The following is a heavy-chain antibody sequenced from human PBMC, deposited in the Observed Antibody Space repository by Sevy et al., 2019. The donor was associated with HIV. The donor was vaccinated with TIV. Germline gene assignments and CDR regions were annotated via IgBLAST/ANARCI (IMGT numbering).Heavy chain of an antibody. Sequence: ASVKVSCKASGYNFNNYYVHWVRQAPGHGLQWMGVINPTSSSTYYPPKFQGRVTMTRDTSTSTVSLDLSSLRSEDTAVYYCARGDGTGRCFDSWGQGTLVTVSS. D-gene: IGHD1-26*01. CDR3: ARGDGTGRCFDS. J-gene: IGHJ4*02. CDR1: GYNFNNYY. V-gene: IGHV1-46*02. CDR2: INPTSSST.